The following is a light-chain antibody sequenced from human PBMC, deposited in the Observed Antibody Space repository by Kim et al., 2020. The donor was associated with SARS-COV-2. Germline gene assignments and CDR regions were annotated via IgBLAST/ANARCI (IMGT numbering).Light chain of an antibody. CDR2: DIS. J-gene: IGLJ2*01. Sequence: GQSITISFSGTSSDFGGYNFVSWYHQHPGKAPKLIIYDISNRPSGVSNRFSGSKSGNTASLTISGLKAEDEADYYCKSFTRSTTLVFGGGTKLTVL. CDR1: SSDFGGYNF. CDR3: KSFTRSTTLV. V-gene: IGLV2-14*04.